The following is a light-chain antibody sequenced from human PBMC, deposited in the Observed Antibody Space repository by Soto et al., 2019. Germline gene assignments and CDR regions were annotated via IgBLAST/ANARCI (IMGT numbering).Light chain of an antibody. CDR2: GAS. V-gene: IGKV3-20*01. Sequence: EIVLTQSPGTLSLSPGERATLSCRASQSVSTSSLAWYQEQPGQAPRLLIYGASSRASGIPDRFSGSGSGTDFTLTINRLEPEDFATYYCQQSYSVPWTFGQGTKVDIQ. CDR3: QQSYSVPWT. J-gene: IGKJ1*01. CDR1: QSVSTSS.